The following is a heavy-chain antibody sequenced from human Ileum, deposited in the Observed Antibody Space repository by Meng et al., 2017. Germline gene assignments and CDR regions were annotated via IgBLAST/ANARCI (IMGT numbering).Heavy chain of an antibody. CDR1: GYTFTTYG. CDR3: AREGAYNGGDY. V-gene: IGHV1-18*01. CDR2: MNPDKGNT. Sequence: QVQLVQSGAEVKKPGAPVKVSCKASGYTFTTYGISWVRQAPGQGLEWMGWMNPDKGNTNYAQKFQGRVTMTRDTSTSTAYMELRSLRSDGTAVYYCAREGAYNGGDYWGQGTLVTVSS. D-gene: IGHD1-1*01. J-gene: IGHJ4*02.